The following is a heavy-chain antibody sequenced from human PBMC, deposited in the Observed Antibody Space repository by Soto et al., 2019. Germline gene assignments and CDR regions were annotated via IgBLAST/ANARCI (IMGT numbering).Heavy chain of an antibody. Sequence: QVQLQQWGAGLLKPSETLSLTCAVYGGSFSGYYWGWIRQPPGKGLEWIGEINHSGSTNYNPSLKSRVTISVDTSKNQFSLKLSSVTAADTAVYYCARGHIVVVPAATNYYYYYYMDVWGKGTTVTVSS. D-gene: IGHD2-2*01. J-gene: IGHJ6*03. CDR3: ARGHIVVVPAATNYYYYYYMDV. V-gene: IGHV4-34*01. CDR2: INHSGST. CDR1: GGSFSGYY.